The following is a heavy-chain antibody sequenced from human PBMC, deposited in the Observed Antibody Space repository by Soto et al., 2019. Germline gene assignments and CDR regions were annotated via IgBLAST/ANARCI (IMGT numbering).Heavy chain of an antibody. CDR1: GFTFSSYW. CDR3: ARVAVVTRGIDY. CDR2: VTEDGSGA. D-gene: IGHD6-19*01. V-gene: IGHV3-74*02. Sequence: EVQLVESGGGLVQPGGSLRLSCAASGFTFSSYWMSWVRQAPGKGLVWVSRVTEDGSGADYADSVKGRFTISRDNARNTVYLEMNSLRVDDTAVYYCARVAVVTRGIDYWGQGTLVTVSA. J-gene: IGHJ4*02.